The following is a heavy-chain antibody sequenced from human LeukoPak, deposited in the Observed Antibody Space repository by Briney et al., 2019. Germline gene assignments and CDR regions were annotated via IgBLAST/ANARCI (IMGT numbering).Heavy chain of an antibody. CDR3: AREGSSGSYYED. J-gene: IGHJ4*02. D-gene: IGHD1-26*01. Sequence: ASVKVSCKASGYTFTGYYMHWVRQAPGQGLEWMGWINPNSGGTNYAQKFQGRVTITRDTSISTAYMELSRLRSDDTAVYYCAREGSSGSYYEDWGQGTLVTVST. V-gene: IGHV1-2*02. CDR1: GYTFTGYY. CDR2: INPNSGGT.